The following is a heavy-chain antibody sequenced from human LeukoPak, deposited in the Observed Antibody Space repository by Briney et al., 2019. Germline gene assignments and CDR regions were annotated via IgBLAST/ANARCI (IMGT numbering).Heavy chain of an antibody. Sequence: SVKVSCKASGGTFSSYAISWVRQAPGQGLEWMGGIIPIFGTANYAQKFQGRVTITADESTSTAYMELSSLRSEDTAVYYCARDRYYYDSSGYYDYWGQGTLVTVSS. D-gene: IGHD3-22*01. V-gene: IGHV1-69*01. CDR3: ARDRYYYDSSGYYDY. CDR1: GGTFSSYA. J-gene: IGHJ4*02. CDR2: IIPIFGTA.